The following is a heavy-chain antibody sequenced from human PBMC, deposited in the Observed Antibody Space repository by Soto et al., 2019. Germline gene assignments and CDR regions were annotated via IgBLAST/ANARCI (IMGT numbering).Heavy chain of an antibody. V-gene: IGHV3-66*01. Sequence: GGSLRLSCTASGFIVSDTYMNWVRQAPGKGPEWVSVISNRGDTHYADSVRGRFSLSRDIADNTLHLQMNNLRVEDTAVYYCAREPRYCRGGSCSITGDAFDVWGQGTMVTVSS. J-gene: IGHJ3*01. CDR2: ISNRGDT. CDR3: AREPRYCRGGSCSITGDAFDV. CDR1: GFIVSDTY. D-gene: IGHD2-15*01.